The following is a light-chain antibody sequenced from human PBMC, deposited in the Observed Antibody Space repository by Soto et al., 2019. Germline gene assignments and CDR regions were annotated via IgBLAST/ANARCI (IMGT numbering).Light chain of an antibody. CDR2: GVS. V-gene: IGLV2-14*01. CDR1: SGDIGAYNY. Sequence: QPSLAQPASGCGSPGQSITIPCTGTSGDIGAYNYVSWYQQHPYTAPKLLIYGVSDRPSGVSNRCSSSKSGNTASLTISGLQAEDEADYYCSSYTSRNFYVYGTGTKVNVL. CDR3: SSYTSRNFYV. J-gene: IGLJ1*01.